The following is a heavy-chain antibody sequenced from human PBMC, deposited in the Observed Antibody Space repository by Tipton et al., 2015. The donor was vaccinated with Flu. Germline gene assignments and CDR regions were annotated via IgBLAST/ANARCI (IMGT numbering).Heavy chain of an antibody. D-gene: IGHD3-10*02. CDR3: ARLSYYDVDLKNFYFDY. Sequence: TLSLTCTVSSGSIRSTNYFCAWIRQPPGKGLELIGCIYPSGTTYYNPSLKSRVTISVDTSKSQFSLKLRSLTAADTAVYYCARLSYYDVDLKNFYFDYWGQGALVTVSS. J-gene: IGHJ4*02. V-gene: IGHV4-39*01. CDR1: SGSIRSTNYF. CDR2: IYPSGTT.